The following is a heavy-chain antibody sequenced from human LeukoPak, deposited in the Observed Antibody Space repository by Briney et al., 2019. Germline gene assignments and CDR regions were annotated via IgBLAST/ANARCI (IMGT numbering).Heavy chain of an antibody. CDR1: GGTFSSYA. J-gene: IGHJ3*02. CDR2: IIPIFGVA. D-gene: IGHD2-15*01. CDR3: ARAGYCSGGSCYPNDAFDI. Sequence: SVKVSCKASGGTFSSYAISWVRQAPGQGLEWMGRIIPIFGVANYAQKFQGRVTITADKSTSTAYMELSSLRSEDTAVYYCARAGYCSGGSCYPNDAFDIWGQGAMVTVSS. V-gene: IGHV1-69*04.